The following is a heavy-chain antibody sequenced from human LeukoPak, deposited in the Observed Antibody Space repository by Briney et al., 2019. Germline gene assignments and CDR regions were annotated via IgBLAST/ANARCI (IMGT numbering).Heavy chain of an antibody. CDR1: GGSVSSSTYY. J-gene: IGHJ4*02. CDR2: IYYSGST. D-gene: IGHD3-9*01. Sequence: SETLSLTCTVSGGSVSSSTYYWGWIRQPPGKGLEWIGNIYYSGSTYYNPSLTSRVTMSVNTSNNQFSLKMHSVTAADTAVYYCARLSKGRFFDYIFDYWGQGSLVTVSS. V-gene: IGHV4-39*01. CDR3: ARLSKGRFFDYIFDY.